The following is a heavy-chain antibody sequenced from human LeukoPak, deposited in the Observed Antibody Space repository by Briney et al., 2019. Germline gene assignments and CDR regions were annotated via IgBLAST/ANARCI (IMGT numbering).Heavy chain of an antibody. CDR1: GYTFTSYY. CDR2: INPTGGST. Sequence: ASVKVSCKASGYTFTSYYMHWVRQAPGQGLEWMGLINPTGGSTGYAQKFQERVTITRDMSTSTAYMELSSLRSEDTAVYYCAAGTIVDIDYWGQGTLVTVSS. D-gene: IGHD1-26*01. CDR3: AAGTIVDIDY. V-gene: IGHV1-46*01. J-gene: IGHJ4*02.